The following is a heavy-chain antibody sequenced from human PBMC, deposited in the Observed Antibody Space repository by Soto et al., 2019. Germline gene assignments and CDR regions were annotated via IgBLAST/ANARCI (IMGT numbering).Heavy chain of an antibody. D-gene: IGHD5-18*01. CDR3: ARDRSGRYGYDY. Sequence: EVQLVESGGGLVQPGESLRLSCAASGFTFSDHYMDWVRQAPGKGLELVGRTRRTAYSYTTESVASVEGRFTISRDDSKNSLYLQMNSLKTEDTAVYYCARDRSGRYGYDYWGQGTLVTVSS. V-gene: IGHV3-72*01. J-gene: IGHJ4*02. CDR1: GFTFSDHY. CDR2: TRRTAYSYTT.